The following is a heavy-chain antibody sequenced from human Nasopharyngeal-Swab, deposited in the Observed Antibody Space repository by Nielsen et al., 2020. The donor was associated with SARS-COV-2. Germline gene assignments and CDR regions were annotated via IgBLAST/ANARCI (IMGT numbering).Heavy chain of an antibody. CDR1: GFPFRNYY. CDR2: IKQGGSEQ. D-gene: IGHD3-9*01. Sequence: GGSLRLSCAASGFPFRNYYMTWVRQPPGKGLEWVANIKQGGSEQFYVDSVKGRFTISRDDGKNSVYLQMNSLRAEDTAVYYCARDGLTYYDILTGYSWFDPWGQGTLVTVSS. CDR3: ARDGLTYYDILTGYSWFDP. V-gene: IGHV3-7*01. J-gene: IGHJ5*02.